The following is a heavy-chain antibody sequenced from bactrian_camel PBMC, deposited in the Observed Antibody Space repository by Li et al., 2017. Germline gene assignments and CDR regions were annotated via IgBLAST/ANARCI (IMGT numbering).Heavy chain of an antibody. D-gene: IGHD2*01. Sequence: VQLVESGGGLVQLGGSLTLSCAASGFPFRSYDMIWVRQAPGKGLEWVSAINSGGSSTYYADSVKGRFSISKDNARNWLDLQTDSLEPGDTARYYCAADRRRHGPPSLRPGDYSVWGQGTQVTVS. V-gene: IGHV3S40*01. CDR1: GFPFRSYD. CDR3: AADRRRHGPPSLRPGDYSV. J-gene: IGHJ4*01. CDR2: INSGGSST.